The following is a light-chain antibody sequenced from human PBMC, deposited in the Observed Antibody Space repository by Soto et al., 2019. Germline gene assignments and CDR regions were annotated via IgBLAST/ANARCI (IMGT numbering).Light chain of an antibody. CDR3: ISYTGSSTSND. J-gene: IGLJ1*01. Sequence: QSALTQPASVSGSPGQSITISCSGTSSDVASYDHVAWYQQFPGKTPKLMIYEVSNRPSGVSSRFSGSKSGNPASLTISGLQAEDEADYYCISYTGSSTSNDIGSGTKVTVL. V-gene: IGLV2-14*01. CDR1: SSDVASYDH. CDR2: EVS.